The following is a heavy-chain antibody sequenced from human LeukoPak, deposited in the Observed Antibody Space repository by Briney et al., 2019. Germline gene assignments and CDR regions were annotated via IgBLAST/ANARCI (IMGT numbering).Heavy chain of an antibody. CDR3: ARWIRPRYYYYYMDV. Sequence: GGSLRLYCAASGFTFSSYEMNWVRQAPGKGLEWVSYISSSGSTIYYADSVKGRFIISRDNAKNSLYLQMNSLRAEDTAVYYCARWIRPRYYYYYMDVWGKGTTVTVSS. D-gene: IGHD5-18*01. CDR2: ISSSGSTI. V-gene: IGHV3-48*03. J-gene: IGHJ6*03. CDR1: GFTFSSYE.